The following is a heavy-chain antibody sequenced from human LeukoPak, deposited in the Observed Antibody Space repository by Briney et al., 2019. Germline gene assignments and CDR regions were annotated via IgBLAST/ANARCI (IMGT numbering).Heavy chain of an antibody. CDR3: ARWVAAAGTLFWIDP. D-gene: IGHD6-13*01. Sequence: SETLSLTCAVYGGSFSGYYWSWIRQPPGKGLEWIGEINHSGSTNYNPSLKSRVTISVDTSKNQFSLKLSSVTAADTAAYYCARWVAAAGTLFWIDPWGQGTLVTVSS. CDR1: GGSFSGYY. CDR2: INHSGST. V-gene: IGHV4-34*01. J-gene: IGHJ5*02.